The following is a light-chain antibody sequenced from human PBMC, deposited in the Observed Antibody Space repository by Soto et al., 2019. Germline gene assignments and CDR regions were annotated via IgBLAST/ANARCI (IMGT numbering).Light chain of an antibody. J-gene: IGKJ3*01. CDR1: QHISSY. CDR2: AAS. Sequence: DIKITHAPCSLVAAVGDRVTITCRASQHISSYFNWYQQKQGNAPKLLIYAASSLQSGVPSRFSGSGSGTDFTFTISSMQPEDSATYYCKQYENRPYTFGAGTKVDIK. V-gene: IGKV1-33*01. CDR3: KQYENRPYT.